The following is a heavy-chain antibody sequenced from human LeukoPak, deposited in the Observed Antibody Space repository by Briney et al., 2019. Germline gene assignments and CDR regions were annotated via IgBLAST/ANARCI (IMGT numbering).Heavy chain of an antibody. V-gene: IGHV4-59*08. Sequence: SETLSLTCTVSGGSISSYYWSWIRQPPGKGLEWIGYIYYSGSTNYNPSLKSRVTISVDTSKNQFSLKLSSVTAADTAVYYCARQKLRYFDWLLRGDYFDYWGQGTLVTVSS. CDR2: IYYSGST. CDR3: ARQKLRYFDWLLRGDYFDY. J-gene: IGHJ4*02. D-gene: IGHD3-9*01. CDR1: GGSISSYY.